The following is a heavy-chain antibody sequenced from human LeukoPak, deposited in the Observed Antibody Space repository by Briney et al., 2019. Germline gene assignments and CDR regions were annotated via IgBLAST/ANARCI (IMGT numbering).Heavy chain of an antibody. D-gene: IGHD5-18*01. Sequence: GGSLRLSCAASGFTFSDYYMNWIRQAPGKGLEWVSYISSSGSTIYYADSVKGRFTISRDNAKNSLYLQMNSLRAEDTAVYYCARGPHSALDTDDAFDIWGQGTMVTVSS. CDR2: ISSSGSTI. V-gene: IGHV3-11*04. CDR1: GFTFSDYY. J-gene: IGHJ3*02. CDR3: ARGPHSALDTDDAFDI.